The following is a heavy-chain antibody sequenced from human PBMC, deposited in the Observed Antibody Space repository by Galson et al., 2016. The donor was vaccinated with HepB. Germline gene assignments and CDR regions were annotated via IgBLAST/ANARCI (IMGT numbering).Heavy chain of an antibody. V-gene: IGHV3-48*03. CDR1: GFTFNNYE. Sequence: SLRLSCAASGFTFNNYEMNWVRQAPGKGLEWVSYISSRSTTVYYAGSVKGRFTIPRDNAKNSLFLQMDSLRADHTAVYYCATDEAVAGPHWGRGTLVTVSS. CDR3: ATDEAVAGPH. CDR2: ISSRSTTV. D-gene: IGHD6-13*01. J-gene: IGHJ4*02.